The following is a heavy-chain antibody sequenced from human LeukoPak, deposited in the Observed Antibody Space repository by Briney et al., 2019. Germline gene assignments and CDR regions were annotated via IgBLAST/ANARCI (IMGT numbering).Heavy chain of an antibody. Sequence: PGGSLRLSCAASGFTFSSYSMNWVRQAPGKGLEWVSSISSSSSYIYYADSVKGRFTISRDNAKNSLYLQMNSLRAEDTAVYYCARDREGWELLRGYNWFDTWGQGTLVTVSS. V-gene: IGHV3-21*01. J-gene: IGHJ5*02. CDR3: ARDREGWELLRGYNWFDT. D-gene: IGHD1-26*01. CDR1: GFTFSSYS. CDR2: ISSSSSYI.